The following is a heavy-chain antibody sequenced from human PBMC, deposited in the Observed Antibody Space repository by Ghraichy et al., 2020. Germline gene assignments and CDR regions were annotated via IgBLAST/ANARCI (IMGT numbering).Heavy chain of an antibody. V-gene: IGHV3-33*01. CDR2: IWYDGSNK. D-gene: IGHD3-3*01. CDR1: GFTFSSYG. CDR3: ARDVGYDFWSGYSYYYYGMDV. J-gene: IGHJ6*02. Sequence: GESLNISCAASGFTFSSYGMHWVRQAPGKGLEWVAVIWYDGSNKYYADSVKGRFTISRDNSKNTLYLQMNSLRAEDTAVYYCARDVGYDFWSGYSYYYYGMDVWGQGTTVTVSS.